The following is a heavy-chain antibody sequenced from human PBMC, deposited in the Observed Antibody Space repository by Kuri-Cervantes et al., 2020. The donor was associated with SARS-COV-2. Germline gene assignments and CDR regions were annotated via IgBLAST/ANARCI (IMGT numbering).Heavy chain of an antibody. J-gene: IGHJ3*02. Sequence: SETLSLTCTVSGGSISSSSYYWGWIRQPPGKWLEWIGSIYYRGSTYYNPSLKSRVTISVDTSKSQFSLKLSSVTAADTAVYYCARRACSSTSCYRALRAFDIWGQGTMVTVSS. CDR1: GGSISSSSYY. CDR2: IYYRGST. V-gene: IGHV4-39*01. CDR3: ARRACSSTSCYRALRAFDI. D-gene: IGHD2-2*01.